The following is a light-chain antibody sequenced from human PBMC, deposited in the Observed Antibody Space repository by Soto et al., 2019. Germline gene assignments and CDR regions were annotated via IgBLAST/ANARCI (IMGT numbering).Light chain of an antibody. CDR1: HSVTSDY. CDR3: QQYTYWPLT. J-gene: IGKJ4*01. V-gene: IGKV3D-15*01. Sequence: EIVLTQSPGTLSLSPGERATLSCRASHSVTSDYLAWYQQKPGQAPRLLIYGATKRATGIPDRFSGSGFGTEFTLSIASLQSEDFAVYYCQQYTYWPLTFGGGTKVDIK. CDR2: GAT.